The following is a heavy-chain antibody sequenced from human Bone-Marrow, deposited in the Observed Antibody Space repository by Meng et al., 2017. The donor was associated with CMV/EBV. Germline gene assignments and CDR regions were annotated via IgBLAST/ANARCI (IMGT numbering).Heavy chain of an antibody. CDR2: IIPIFGTA. D-gene: IGHD1-1*01. Sequence: SGATFSSYAISWVRQAPGQGLEWMGGIIPIFGTANYAQKFQGRVTITTDESTSTAYMELSSLRSEDTAVYYCARDTYNWNDARWFDPWGQGTLVTVSS. CDR3: ARDTYNWNDARWFDP. J-gene: IGHJ5*02. V-gene: IGHV1-69*05. CDR1: GATFSSYA.